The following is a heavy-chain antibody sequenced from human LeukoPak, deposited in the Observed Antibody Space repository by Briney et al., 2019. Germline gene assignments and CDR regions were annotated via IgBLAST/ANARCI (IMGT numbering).Heavy chain of an antibody. J-gene: IGHJ3*02. Sequence: PGGSLRLSCAASGFTFSSYWMSWVRQAPGKGLEWVANIKQDGSEKYYVDSVKGRFTISRDNAKNSLYLQMNSLRAEDTAVYYCARDGPLPDYGDSQGDAFDIWGQGTMVTVSS. CDR1: GFTFSSYW. V-gene: IGHV3-7*03. D-gene: IGHD4-17*01. CDR3: ARDGPLPDYGDSQGDAFDI. CDR2: IKQDGSEK.